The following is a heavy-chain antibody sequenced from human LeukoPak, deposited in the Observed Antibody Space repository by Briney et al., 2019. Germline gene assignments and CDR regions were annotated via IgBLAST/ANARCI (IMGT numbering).Heavy chain of an antibody. D-gene: IGHD5-24*01. Sequence: GGSLRLSCAASGFTFSSYSMNWVRQAPGKGLEWVSSISSSSSYIYYADSVKGRFTISRDNAKNSLYLQMNGLRAEDTAVYYCAGEMATNLYWGQGTLVTVSS. J-gene: IGHJ4*02. CDR1: GFTFSSYS. CDR2: ISSSSSYI. CDR3: AGEMATNLY. V-gene: IGHV3-21*01.